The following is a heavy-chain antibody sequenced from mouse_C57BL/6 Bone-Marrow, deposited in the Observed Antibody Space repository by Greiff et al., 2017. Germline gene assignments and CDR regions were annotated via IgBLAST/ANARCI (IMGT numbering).Heavy chain of an antibody. D-gene: IGHD3-2*02. J-gene: IGHJ2*01. Sequence: QVQLQQPGAELVKPGASVKMSCKASGYTFTSYWITWVKQRPGQGLEWIGDIYPGSGCTNYNENFKSQVTLTVDTSPSTPYMQLSSLTSEDSAVYYCAIDSSVSREIFFDYWGQGTTLTVSS. CDR1: GYTFTSYW. CDR2: IYPGSGCT. V-gene: IGHV1-55*01. CDR3: AIDSSVSREIFFDY.